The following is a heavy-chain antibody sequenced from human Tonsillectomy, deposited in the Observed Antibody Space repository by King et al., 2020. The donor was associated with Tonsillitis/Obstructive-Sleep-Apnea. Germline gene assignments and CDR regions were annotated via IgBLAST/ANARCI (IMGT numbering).Heavy chain of an antibody. CDR1: GFTFSHYS. CDR2: ITSNNSYT. Sequence: VQLVESGGGLVKPGGSLRLSCAASGFTFSHYSLNWVRQAPGKGLEWVSSITSNNSYTYYADSVKGRFTISRDNAKNSLYLQMNTLRAEDTAVYYCARDLPSRGYSSSFSKYFVGMDVWGQGTTVTVSS. CDR3: ARDLPSRGYSSSFSKYFVGMDV. J-gene: IGHJ6*02. D-gene: IGHD6-6*01. V-gene: IGHV3-21*01.